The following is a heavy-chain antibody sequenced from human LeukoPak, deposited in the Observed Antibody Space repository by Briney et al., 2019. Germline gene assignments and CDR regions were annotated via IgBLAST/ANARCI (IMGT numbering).Heavy chain of an antibody. J-gene: IGHJ5*02. CDR3: ARNRAAAGDWLDP. D-gene: IGHD6-13*01. V-gene: IGHV3-30*02. Sequence: PGGSLRISCAASGFTFSAYGVHWVRQAPGKGLEWVAFIRYDGRIKNYADSVKGRFTISRDNSKNTLYLQMNSLTTEDTSLYYYARNRAAAGDWLDPWGQGTLVIVSS. CDR1: GFTFSAYG. CDR2: IRYDGRIK.